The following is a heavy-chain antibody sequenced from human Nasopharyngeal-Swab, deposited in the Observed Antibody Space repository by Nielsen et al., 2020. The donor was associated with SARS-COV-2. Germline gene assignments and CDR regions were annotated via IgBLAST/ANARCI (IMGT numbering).Heavy chain of an antibody. J-gene: IGHJ5*02. V-gene: IGHV3-23*01. CDR1: GFTFSSYA. CDR2: ISGSGGST. Sequence: GESLKISCAASGFTFSSYAMSWVRQAPGKGLEWVSAISGSGGSTYYADSVKGRFTISRDNSKNTLYLQMNSLRAEDTAVYYCAKSSRIAVVPAAKWFDPWGQGTLVTVSS. D-gene: IGHD2-2*01. CDR3: AKSSRIAVVPAAKWFDP.